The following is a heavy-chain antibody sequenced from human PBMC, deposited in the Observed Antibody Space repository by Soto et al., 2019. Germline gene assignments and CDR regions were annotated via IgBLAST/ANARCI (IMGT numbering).Heavy chain of an antibody. D-gene: IGHD4-17*01. V-gene: IGHV4-39*01. J-gene: IGHJ4*02. CDR1: GSSISSSSFY. CDR3: ASPERGRHTVTTFDY. Sequence: PSDTLSLTCTVSGSSISSSSFYWGWIRQPPGKGLEWIGSIYYSGSTYYNPSLKSRVTISVDTSKNQFSLKLSSVTAADTAVYYCASPERGRHTVTTFDYWGQGTLVTVSS. CDR2: IYYSGST.